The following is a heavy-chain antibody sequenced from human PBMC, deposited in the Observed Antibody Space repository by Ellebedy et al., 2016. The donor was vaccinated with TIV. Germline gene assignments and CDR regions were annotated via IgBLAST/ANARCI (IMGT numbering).Heavy chain of an antibody. CDR2: IIPIFGTA. J-gene: IGHJ4*02. CDR3: ARVTDTAMATLDY. D-gene: IGHD5-18*01. V-gene: IGHV1-69*13. CDR1: GGTFSSYA. Sequence: ASVKVSCKASGGTFSSYAISWVRPAPGQGLEWMGGIIPIFGTANYAQKFQGRVTITADESTSTAYMELSSLRSEDTAVYYCARVTDTAMATLDYWGQGTLVTVSS.